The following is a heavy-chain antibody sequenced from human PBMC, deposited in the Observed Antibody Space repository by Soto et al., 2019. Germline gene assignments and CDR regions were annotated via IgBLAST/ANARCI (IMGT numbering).Heavy chain of an antibody. V-gene: IGHV4-59*08. CDR2: IYYSGST. D-gene: IGHD3-10*01. CDR1: NGSLISNY. Sequence: AETLSLTCTVSNGSLISNYCIFIRQSPGKGLEWIGNIYYSGSTNYNPSLKSRVTMSVDTSKNQFTLKLSSVTAADTGVYFCARSFMVPVDFFDYWGQGTLVTVSS. J-gene: IGHJ4*02. CDR3: ARSFMVPVDFFDY.